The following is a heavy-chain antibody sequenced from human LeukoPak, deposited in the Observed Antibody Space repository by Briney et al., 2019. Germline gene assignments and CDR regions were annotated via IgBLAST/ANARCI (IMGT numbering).Heavy chain of an antibody. CDR1: GGSFSGYY. J-gene: IGHJ5*02. CDR3: ARDHCSGGSCWFDP. V-gene: IGHV4-4*07. CDR2: IYTSGST. Sequence: SETLSLTCAVDGGSFSGYYWSWIRQPAGKVLEWIGRIYTSGSTNYNPSLKSRVTMSVDTSKNQFSLKLSSVTAADTAVYYCARDHCSGGSCWFDPWGQGTLVTVSS. D-gene: IGHD2-15*01.